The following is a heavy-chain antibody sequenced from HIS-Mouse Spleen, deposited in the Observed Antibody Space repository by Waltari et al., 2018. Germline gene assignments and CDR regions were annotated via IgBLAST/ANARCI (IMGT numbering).Heavy chain of an antibody. CDR3: AREIPYSSSWYDWYFDL. CDR1: GGSISSSSYY. D-gene: IGHD6-13*01. V-gene: IGHV4-39*07. Sequence: QLQLQESGSGLVKPSETLSLTCTVSGGSISSSSYYWGWIRQPPGKGLEWIGSSYYSVSTYFNPSLMSRVTISVDTSKNQFSLKLSSVTAADTAVYYCAREIPYSSSWYDWYFDLWGRGTLVTVSS. J-gene: IGHJ2*01. CDR2: SYYSVST.